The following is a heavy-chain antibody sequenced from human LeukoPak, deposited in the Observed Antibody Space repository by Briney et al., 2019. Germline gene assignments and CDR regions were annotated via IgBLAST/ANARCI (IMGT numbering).Heavy chain of an antibody. D-gene: IGHD4-17*01. CDR1: GGSVSSGSYY. J-gene: IGHJ6*02. Sequence: SETLSLTCTVSGGSVSSGSYYWGWIRQPPGKGLEWIGYIYYSGSTNYNPSLKSRVTISVDTSKNQFSLKLSSVTAADTAVYYCARDRPYGDYGYYYYYYGMDVWGQGTTVTVSS. CDR3: ARDRPYGDYGYYYYYYGMDV. CDR2: IYYSGST. V-gene: IGHV4-61*01.